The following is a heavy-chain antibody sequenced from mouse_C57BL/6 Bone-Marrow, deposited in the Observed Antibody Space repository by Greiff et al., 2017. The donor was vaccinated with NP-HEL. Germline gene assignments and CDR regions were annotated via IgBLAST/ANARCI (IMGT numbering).Heavy chain of an antibody. D-gene: IGHD1-1*01. Sequence: EVKLLESGPSLVRPSQTLTLTCTVTGFSINSDCYWFWIRQFPGNQLEYIGYTFYSGITYYNPSLESRTYITRDTSKNQFSLKLSSVTTEDTATYYCAREGNYGSSYGYFDVWGTGTTVTVSS. CDR3: AREGNYGSSYGYFDV. CDR1: GFSINSDCY. V-gene: IGHV3-3*01. CDR2: TFYSGIT. J-gene: IGHJ1*03.